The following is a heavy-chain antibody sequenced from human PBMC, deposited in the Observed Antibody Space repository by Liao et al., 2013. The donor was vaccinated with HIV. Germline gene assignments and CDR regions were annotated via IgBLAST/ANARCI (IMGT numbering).Heavy chain of an antibody. CDR2: INHSRRT. D-gene: IGHD3-16*01. V-gene: IGHV4-34*01. CDR1: GGSFSGYY. J-gene: IGHJ4*02. CDR3: ARGSRLRLGLVDY. Sequence: QVQLQQWGAGLLKPSETLSLTCAVYGGSFSGYYWSWIRQPPGKGLEWIGEINHSRRTNYNPSLKSRVTISVDTSKNQFSLKLSSVTAADTAVYYCARGSRLRLGLVDYWGQGTLVTVSS.